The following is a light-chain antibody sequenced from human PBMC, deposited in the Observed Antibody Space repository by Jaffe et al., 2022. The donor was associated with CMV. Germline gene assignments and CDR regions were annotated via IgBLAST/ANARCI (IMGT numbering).Light chain of an antibody. J-gene: IGKJ4*01. CDR1: QNIRTY. Sequence: EIVLTQSPATLSLSPGERATLSCRASQNIRTYLAWYQQRPGQAPRLLIHDVSKRATGIAARFSGSGSGTDFALTISNLEAEDFAVYYCQQRYDWPLTFGGGTKVEI. CDR3: QQRYDWPLT. CDR2: DVS. V-gene: IGKV3-11*01.